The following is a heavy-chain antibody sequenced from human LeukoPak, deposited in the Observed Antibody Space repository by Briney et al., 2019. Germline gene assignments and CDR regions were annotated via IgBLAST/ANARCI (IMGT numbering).Heavy chain of an antibody. V-gene: IGHV3-9*03. J-gene: IGHJ4*02. CDR2: ISWNSGSI. D-gene: IGHD6-13*01. CDR3: AKDVGSYSSSSYYDY. Sequence: GGSLRLSCAASGFTFDDYAMHWVRQAPGKGLEWVSGISWNSGSIGYADSVKGRFTISRDNAKNSLYPQMNSLRAEDMALYYCAKDVGSYSSSSYYDYWGQGTLVTVSS. CDR1: GFTFDDYA.